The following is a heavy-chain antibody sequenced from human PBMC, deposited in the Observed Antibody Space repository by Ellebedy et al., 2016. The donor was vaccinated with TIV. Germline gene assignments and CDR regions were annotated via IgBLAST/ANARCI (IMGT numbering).Heavy chain of an antibody. J-gene: IGHJ4*02. CDR3: ARPKGDDYGDYGGYYFDY. V-gene: IGHV3-7*01. CDR2: IKQDGGER. CDR1: GFSFSHYW. Sequence: GGSLRLSCVASGFSFSHYWMAWVRQAPGKGPEWVANIKQDGGERYYVDSVKGRFIISRDNAKNSLYLQMNSLRAEDTAVYYCARPKGDDYGDYGGYYFDYWGQGTLVTVSS. D-gene: IGHD4-17*01.